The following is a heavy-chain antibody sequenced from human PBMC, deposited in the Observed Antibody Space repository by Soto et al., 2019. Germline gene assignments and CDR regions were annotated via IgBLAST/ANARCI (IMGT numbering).Heavy chain of an antibody. V-gene: IGHV4-39*01. CDR2: IYYSGST. CDR3: ARPKPGGYYSN. Sequence: SETLSLTCTVSGGSISSSSYYWGWIRQPPGKGLEWIGSIYYSGSTYYNPSLKSRVTISVDTSKNQFSLKLSSVTAADTAVYYCARPKPGGYYSNWGQGTLVTVSS. D-gene: IGHD3-22*01. CDR1: GGSISSSSYY. J-gene: IGHJ4*02.